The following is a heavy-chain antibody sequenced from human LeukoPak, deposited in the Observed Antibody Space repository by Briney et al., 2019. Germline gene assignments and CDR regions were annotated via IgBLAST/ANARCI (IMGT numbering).Heavy chain of an antibody. CDR2: IYSSGST. CDR1: GGSISSYY. J-gene: IGHJ4*02. Sequence: PSETLSLTCTVSGGSISSYYWSWIRQPPGKGLEWIGYIYSSGSTNYNPSLKSRVTISVDTSKDQFSLKLNSVTAADTAVYYCARDKGYCSSTSCYGLDYWGQGTLVTVSS. D-gene: IGHD2-2*01. CDR3: ARDKGYCSSTSCYGLDY. V-gene: IGHV4-59*01.